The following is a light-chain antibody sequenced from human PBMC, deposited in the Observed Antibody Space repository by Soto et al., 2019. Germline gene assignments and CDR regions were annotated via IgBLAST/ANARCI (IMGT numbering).Light chain of an antibody. V-gene: IGKV1-5*01. CDR1: QTIIGY. J-gene: IGKJ4*01. CDR3: QQYDNYKPLT. CDR2: DAS. Sequence: DIQMTQSPSSLSASIGDSVTITCRASQTIIGYLNWYQQKPGKAPKLLIFDASSLESGTPSRFSGRRSGTQFTLTINGLQPDDFATYYCQQYDNYKPLTFGGGTKVDIK.